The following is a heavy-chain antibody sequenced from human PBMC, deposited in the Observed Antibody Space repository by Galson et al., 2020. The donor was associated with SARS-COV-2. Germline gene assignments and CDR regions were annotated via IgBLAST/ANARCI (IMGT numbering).Heavy chain of an antibody. D-gene: IGHD6-13*01. CDR2: IYYSGST. Sequence: ASETLSLTCTVSGGSISSYYWSWIRQPPGKGLEWLGYIYYSGSTNYNPSLKSRVTISVDTSKNQFSLKLSSVTAADTAVYYCARGNSAYSSSWFDYWSQGTLVTVSS. V-gene: IGHV4-59*01. J-gene: IGHJ5*01. CDR3: ARGNSAYSSSWFDY. CDR1: GGSISSYY.